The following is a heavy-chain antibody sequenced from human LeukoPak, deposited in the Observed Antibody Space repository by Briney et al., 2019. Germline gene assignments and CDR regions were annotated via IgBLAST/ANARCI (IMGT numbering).Heavy chain of an antibody. J-gene: IGHJ5*02. CDR2: VSASGAST. CDR3: ANDLSLGYATSRYGSDP. D-gene: IGHD6-13*01. CDR1: GLTFDNYV. V-gene: IGHV3-23*01. Sequence: HPGGSLRLSCGASGLTFDNYVMNWVRQGPGKGLEWVSGVSASGASTYYADSVKGRFIISRDNSKNTLYLQMNSLRAEDTVVYYCANDLSLGYATSRYGSDPWGQGTLVTVSS.